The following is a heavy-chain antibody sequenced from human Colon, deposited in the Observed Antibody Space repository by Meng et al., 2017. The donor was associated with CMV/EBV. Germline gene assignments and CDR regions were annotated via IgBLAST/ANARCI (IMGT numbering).Heavy chain of an antibody. Sequence: VRLKQWGAGLLKPSETLSLTCAVYGEPFSGFYWSWIRQPPGKGLEWIGEINHSGSTNYNPSLKSRVTISVDTSKNQFSLKLSSVTAADTAVYYCARAPDIGGRPPGPFQYWSQGALVTVSS. CDR2: INHSGST. D-gene: IGHD5-12*01. CDR3: ARAPDIGGRPPGPFQY. V-gene: IGHV4-34*01. J-gene: IGHJ4*02. CDR1: GEPFSGFY.